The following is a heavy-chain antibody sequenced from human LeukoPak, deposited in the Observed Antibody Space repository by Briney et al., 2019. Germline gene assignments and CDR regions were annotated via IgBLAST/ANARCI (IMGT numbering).Heavy chain of an antibody. J-gene: IGHJ4*02. V-gene: IGHV4-59*01. D-gene: IGHD6-13*01. CDR3: ARESGSSWYFDY. Sequence: SETLSLTCTVSGGSISSYYWSWIRQPPGKGLEWIGYIYYSGSTNYNPSLKSRVTIPVDTSKNQFSLKLSSVTAADTAVYYCARESGSSWYFDYWGRGTLVTVSS. CDR1: GGSISSYY. CDR2: IYYSGST.